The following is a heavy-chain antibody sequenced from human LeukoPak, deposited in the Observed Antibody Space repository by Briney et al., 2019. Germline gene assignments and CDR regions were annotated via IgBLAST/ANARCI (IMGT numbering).Heavy chain of an antibody. CDR2: ISSTSSYI. D-gene: IGHD2-2*01. J-gene: IGHJ4*02. Sequence: GGSLRLSCAASGFTFSSYTLNWMRQAPGKGLEWVSSISSTSSYIYYADSVKGRFTISRDNAKNSVYLQMNSLRVEDTAVYYCARARCSSTSCSTFIFDYGGEGSLVTV. CDR1: GFTFSSYT. CDR3: ARARCSSTSCSTFIFDY. V-gene: IGHV3-21*01.